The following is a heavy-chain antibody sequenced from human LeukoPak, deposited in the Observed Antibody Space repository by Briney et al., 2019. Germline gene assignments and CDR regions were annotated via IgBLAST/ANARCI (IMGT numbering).Heavy chain of an antibody. CDR1: GGSFSGYY. V-gene: IGHV4-34*01. J-gene: IGHJ4*02. CDR2: INHSGST. CDR3: ARGHNRAKYYFDY. Sequence: PSETLPLTCAVYGGSFSGYYWSWIRQPPGKGLEWIGEINHSGSTNYNPSLKSRVTISVDTSKNQFSLKLSSVTAADTAVYYCARGHNRAKYYFDYWGQGTLVTVSS. D-gene: IGHD1-14*01.